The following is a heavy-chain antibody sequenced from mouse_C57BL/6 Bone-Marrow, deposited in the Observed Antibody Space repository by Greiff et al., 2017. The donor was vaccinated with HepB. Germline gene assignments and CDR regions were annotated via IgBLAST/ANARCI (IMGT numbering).Heavy chain of an antibody. CDR1: GYSFTDYN. CDR3: ARIIYYGSSSWYFDY. V-gene: IGHV1-39*01. J-gene: IGHJ2*01. D-gene: IGHD1-1*01. CDR2: INPNYGTT. Sequence: EVQLQQSGPELVKPGASVKISCKASGYSFTDYNMNWVKQSTGKSLEWIGVINPNYGTTSYNQKFKGKATLTVAQSSSTAYMQLNSLTSEDSAVYYSARIIYYGSSSWYFDYWGQGTTLTVSS.